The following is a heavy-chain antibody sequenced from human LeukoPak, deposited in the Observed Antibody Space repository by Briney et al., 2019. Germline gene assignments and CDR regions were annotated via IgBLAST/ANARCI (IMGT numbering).Heavy chain of an antibody. CDR1: GYTFTGYY. V-gene: IGHV1-2*04. D-gene: IGHD5-18*01. Sequence: ASVKVSCKASGYTFTGYYMHWVRQAPGQGLEWMGWINPNSGGTNYAQKFQGWVTMTRDTSISTAYMELSRLRSDDTAVYYCARSRTNTATFNTLYFDYWGQGTLVTVSS. CDR2: INPNSGGT. CDR3: ARSRTNTATFNTLYFDY. J-gene: IGHJ4*02.